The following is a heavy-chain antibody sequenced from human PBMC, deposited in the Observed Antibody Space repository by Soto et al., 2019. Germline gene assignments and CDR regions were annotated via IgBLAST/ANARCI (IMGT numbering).Heavy chain of an antibody. J-gene: IGHJ6*02. Sequence: ASVKVSCKASGYSFTSSYMHWLRQAPGHGPEWMGMINPNDGTTTNAQRFQGRVTMTTDTSTTSVYMELSSLRSEDTAVYYCAKGFVSGQLPNHYYYGVDVWGQGTTVTVSS. D-gene: IGHD6-6*01. CDR2: INPNDGTT. CDR3: AKGFVSGQLPNHYYYGVDV. CDR1: GYSFTSSY. V-gene: IGHV1-46*01.